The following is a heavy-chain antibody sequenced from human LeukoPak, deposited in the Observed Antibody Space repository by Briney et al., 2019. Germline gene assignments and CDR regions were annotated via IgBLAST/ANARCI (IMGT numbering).Heavy chain of an antibody. J-gene: IGHJ3*02. V-gene: IGHV3-21*01. D-gene: IGHD2-2*01. CDR1: GFTFSSYS. CDR2: ISSSSSYI. CDR3: ASTSWGVPAAKGAFDI. Sequence: SGGSLRLSCAASGFTFSSYSTNWVRQAPGKGLEWVSSISSSSSYIYYADSVKGRFTISRDNAKNSLYLQMNSLRAEDTAVYYCASTSWGVPAAKGAFDIWGQGTMVTVSS.